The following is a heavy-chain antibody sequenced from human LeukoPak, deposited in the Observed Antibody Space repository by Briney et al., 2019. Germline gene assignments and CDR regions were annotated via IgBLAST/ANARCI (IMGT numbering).Heavy chain of an antibody. CDR2: IIPIFGTA. D-gene: IGHD6-13*01. V-gene: IGHV1-69*13. Sequence: SVKVSCKASGGTFSSYAISWVRQAPGQGLEWMGGIIPIFGTANYAQKFQGRVTITADESTSTAYMELSSLRSEDTAVYYCARGPTYSSSWYSPFDYWGQGTLVTVSS. J-gene: IGHJ4*02. CDR1: GGTFSSYA. CDR3: ARGPTYSSSWYSPFDY.